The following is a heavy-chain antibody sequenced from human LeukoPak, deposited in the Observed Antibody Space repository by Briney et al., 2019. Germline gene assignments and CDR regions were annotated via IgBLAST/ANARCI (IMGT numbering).Heavy chain of an antibody. CDR3: APEGETGDRDGYFDF. CDR1: GFTFSSYW. D-gene: IGHD2-21*02. CDR2: INTDGSST. J-gene: IGHJ4*02. V-gene: IGHV3-74*01. Sequence: GGSLRLSCAASGFTFSSYWMHWVRQAPGKGLVWVSRINTDGSSTSYADSVKGRFTISRDNSKNTLYLQMDSLRAEDTAVYYCAPEGETGDRDGYFDFWGQGTLVTVSS.